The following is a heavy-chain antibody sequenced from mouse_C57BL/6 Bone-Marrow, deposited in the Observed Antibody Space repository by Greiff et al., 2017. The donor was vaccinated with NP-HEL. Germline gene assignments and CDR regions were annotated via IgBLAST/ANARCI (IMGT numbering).Heavy chain of an antibody. CDR1: GYTFTSYW. V-gene: IGHV1-69*01. D-gene: IGHD6-1*01. Sequence: VQLQQPGAELVMPGASVKLSCKASGYTFTSYWMHWVKQRPGQGLEWIGEIDPTTGCTNYNQKFKGKSTLTVDKSSSTAYMQLSSLTSEDSAVYYCASTPQCDYFAVDYWGQRTTVTVAS. CDR2: IDPTTGCT. J-gene: IGHJ4*01. CDR3: ASTPQCDYFAVDY.